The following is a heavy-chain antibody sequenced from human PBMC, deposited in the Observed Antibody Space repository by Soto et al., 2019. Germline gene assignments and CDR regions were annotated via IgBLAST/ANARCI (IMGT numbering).Heavy chain of an antibody. Sequence: SVKVSCKASGGTFSSYAISWVRQAPGQGLEWMGGIIPIFGTADYAQKFQGRVTITADESTSTAYMELSSLRSEDTAVYYCASSYCISTSCYASGDYWGQGTLVTVSS. D-gene: IGHD2-2*01. V-gene: IGHV1-69*13. CDR3: ASSYCISTSCYASGDY. CDR2: IIPIFGTA. J-gene: IGHJ4*02. CDR1: GGTFSSYA.